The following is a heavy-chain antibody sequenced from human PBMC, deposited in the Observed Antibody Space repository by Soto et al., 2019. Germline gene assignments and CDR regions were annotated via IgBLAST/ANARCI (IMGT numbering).Heavy chain of an antibody. CDR1: GFTFDDYA. J-gene: IGHJ6*02. CDR3: AKDKSYYYYGMDV. CDR2: ISWNSGSI. V-gene: IGHV3-9*01. Sequence: EVQLGESGGGLVQPGRSLRLSCAASGFTFDDYAMHWVRQAPGKGLEWVSGISWNSGSIDYADSVKCRFTISRDNAKNSLYLQMNSLRAEDTALYYCAKDKSYYYYGMDVWGQGTTVTVSS.